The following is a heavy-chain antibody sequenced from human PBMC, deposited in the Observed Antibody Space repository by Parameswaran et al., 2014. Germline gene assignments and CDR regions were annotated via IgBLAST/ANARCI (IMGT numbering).Heavy chain of an antibody. D-gene: IGHD3-10*01. CDR2: INPSGGST. Sequence: WVRQAPGQGLEWMGIINPSGGSTSYAQKFQGRVTMTRDTSTSTVYMELSSLRSEDTAVYYCARDLGYGSGSYYNVIVVENYYYYGMDVWGQGTTVTVSS. V-gene: IGHV1-46*01. CDR3: ARDLGYGSGSYYNVIVVENYYYYGMDV. J-gene: IGHJ6*02.